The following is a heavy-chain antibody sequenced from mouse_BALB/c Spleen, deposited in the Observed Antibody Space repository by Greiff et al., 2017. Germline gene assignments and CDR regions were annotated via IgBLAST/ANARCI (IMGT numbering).Heavy chain of an antibody. CDR3: ARLLYFDY. V-gene: IGHV5-6-5*01. J-gene: IGHJ2*01. CDR2: ISSGGST. CDR1: GFTFSSYA. Sequence: EVHLVESGGGLVKPGGSLKLSCAASGFTFSSYAMSWVRQTPEKRLEWVASISSGGSTYYPDSVKGRFTISRDNARNILYLQMSSLRSEDTAMYYCARLLYFDYWGQGTTLTVSS.